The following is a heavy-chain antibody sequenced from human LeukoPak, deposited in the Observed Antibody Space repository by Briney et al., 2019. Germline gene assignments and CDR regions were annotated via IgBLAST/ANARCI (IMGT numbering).Heavy chain of an antibody. CDR3: ARPRRAERDEDF. Sequence: HGESLKISCKASGYTLSNYCIGWLRQMHGKDLEWLAMINPGDANIAYSPSFQGQVTISAERSISTAYLQWSSLKASDTAMYYCARPRRAERDEDFWGQGTLVTVSS. D-gene: IGHD1-1*01. V-gene: IGHV5-51*01. J-gene: IGHJ4*02. CDR2: INPGDANI. CDR1: GYTLSNYC.